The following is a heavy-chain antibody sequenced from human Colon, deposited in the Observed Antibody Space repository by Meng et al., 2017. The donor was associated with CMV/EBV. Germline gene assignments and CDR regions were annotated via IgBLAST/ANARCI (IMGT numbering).Heavy chain of an antibody. D-gene: IGHD3-9*01. CDR3: AKESSTTTSEAGGTYDIFDY. J-gene: IGHJ4*02. V-gene: IGHV3-30*02. CDR2: IRYDANTK. Sequence: GESLKISYAASGFTFRTYGMHWVRQAPGKGLEWVAFIRYDANTKWYADSVKGRFTISRDNSRNILYLQMSSLRTDDTAVYYCAKESSTTTSEAGGTYDIFDYWGQGALVTVSS. CDR1: GFTFRTYG.